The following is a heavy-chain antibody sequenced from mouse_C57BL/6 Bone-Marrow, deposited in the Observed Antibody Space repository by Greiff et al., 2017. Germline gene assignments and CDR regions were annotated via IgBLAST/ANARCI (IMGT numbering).Heavy chain of an antibody. J-gene: IGHJ3*01. CDR3: ARQHGYLFAY. D-gene: IGHD2-2*01. Sequence: EVKLVESGGDLVKPGGSLKLSCAASGFTFSSYGMSWVRQTPDKRLEWVATISSGGSYTYYPDSVKGRFTISRDNAKNTLYLQMSSQKSEDTAMYYCARQHGYLFAYWGQETLVTVSA. CDR1: GFTFSSYG. V-gene: IGHV5-6*02. CDR2: ISSGGSYT.